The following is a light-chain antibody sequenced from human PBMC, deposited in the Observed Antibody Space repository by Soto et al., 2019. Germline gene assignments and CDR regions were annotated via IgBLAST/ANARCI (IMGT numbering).Light chain of an antibody. V-gene: IGKV1-5*03. CDR3: QHYDAYWT. CDR1: QSISVW. J-gene: IGKJ1*01. Sequence: DIQMTQSPSTLSASVEDRVTITCRASQSISVWLAWYQQKPGKAPKLLIYKASTLQGGVPSRFSGSGSGTEFTLTISSLQPDDFATYYCQHYDAYWTFGQGTKVEIK. CDR2: KAS.